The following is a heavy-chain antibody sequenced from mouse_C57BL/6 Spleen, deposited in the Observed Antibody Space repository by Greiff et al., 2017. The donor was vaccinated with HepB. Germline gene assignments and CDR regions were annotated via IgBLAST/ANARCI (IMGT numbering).Heavy chain of an antibody. CDR3: ARNGDYDGYFDY. V-gene: IGHV1-64*01. D-gene: IGHD2-3*01. CDR2: IHPNSGST. CDR1: GYTFTSYW. Sequence: VQLQQPGAELVKPGASVKLSCKASGYTFTSYWMHWVKQRPGQGLEWIGMIHPNSGSTNYNEKFKSKATLTVDKSSSTAYMQLSSLTSEDSAVNYCARNGDYDGYFDYWGQGTTLTVSS. J-gene: IGHJ2*01.